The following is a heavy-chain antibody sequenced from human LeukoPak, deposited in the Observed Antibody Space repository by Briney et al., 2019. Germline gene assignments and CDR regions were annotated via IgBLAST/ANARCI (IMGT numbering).Heavy chain of an antibody. D-gene: IGHD1-14*01. CDR2: ISPIGSRT. CDR3: AKASTVLKPIDS. V-gene: IGHV3-23*01. J-gene: IGHJ4*02. CDR1: GFTFSTYA. Sequence: GGSLILSCAASGFTFSTYAMNWVRQAPGKGLEWVSAISPIGSRTYYADSVKGRFTISRDNSKNTLYLQMNSLRAGDTAIYYCAKASTVLKPIDSWGQGTLVTVSS.